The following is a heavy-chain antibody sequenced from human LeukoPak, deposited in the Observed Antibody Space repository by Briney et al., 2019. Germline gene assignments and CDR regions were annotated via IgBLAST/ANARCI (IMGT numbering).Heavy chain of an antibody. Sequence: ASVKVSCKASGYTFTSYGISWVRQAPGQGLEWMGWISAYNGNTNYAQKLQGRVTMTTDTSTSTAYMELRSLRSDDTAVYYCARDQVDCSGGSCYHPWGQGTLVTVSS. J-gene: IGHJ5*02. V-gene: IGHV1-18*01. CDR1: GYTFTSYG. CDR3: ARDQVDCSGGSCYHP. CDR2: ISAYNGNT. D-gene: IGHD2-15*01.